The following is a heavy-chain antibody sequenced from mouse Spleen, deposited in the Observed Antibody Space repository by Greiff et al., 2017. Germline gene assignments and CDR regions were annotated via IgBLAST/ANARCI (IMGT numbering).Heavy chain of an antibody. Sequence: QVQLQQSGAELARPGASVKMSCKASGYTFTSYTMHWVKQRPGQGLEWIGYINPSSGYTKYNQKFKDKATLTADKSSSTAYMQLSSLTSEDSAVYYCARSKKGDYAMDYWGQGTSVTVSS. J-gene: IGHJ4*01. V-gene: IGHV1-4*01. CDR3: ARSKKGDYAMDY. CDR2: INPSSGYT. CDR1: GYTFTSYT.